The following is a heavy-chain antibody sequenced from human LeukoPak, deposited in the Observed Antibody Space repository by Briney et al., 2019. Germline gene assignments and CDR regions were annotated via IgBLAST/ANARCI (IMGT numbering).Heavy chain of an antibody. J-gene: IGHJ4*02. D-gene: IGHD5-12*01. Sequence: KAGGSLRLSCAASGFIFSDYYMSWIHQAPGKGLEWVSYISSSGSTMYYTDSVKGRFTISRDNAKDSLYLQMNSLRAEDTAVYYCARDPGSGYEEHFDYWGQGTLVTVSS. CDR1: GFIFSDYY. V-gene: IGHV3-11*01. CDR2: ISSSGSTM. CDR3: ARDPGSGYEEHFDY.